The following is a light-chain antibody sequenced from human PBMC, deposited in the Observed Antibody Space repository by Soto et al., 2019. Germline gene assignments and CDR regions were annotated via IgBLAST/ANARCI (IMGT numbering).Light chain of an antibody. CDR1: QDISNY. V-gene: IGKV1-27*01. CDR3: QKYNSAPPFT. J-gene: IGKJ3*01. Sequence: DIQITQSPSSLSASVGDRVTISCRASQDISNYLAWYQQKPGKIPKLLIYAASTLQSGVPSRFSGSGSGADFTLTISSLQPEDVATYYCQKYNSAPPFTFGPGTKVDIK. CDR2: AAS.